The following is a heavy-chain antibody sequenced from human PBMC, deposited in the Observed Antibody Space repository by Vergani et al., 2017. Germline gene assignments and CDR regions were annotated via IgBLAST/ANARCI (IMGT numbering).Heavy chain of an antibody. V-gene: IGHV5-51*01. CDR2: IYPGDSAT. CDR1: GYSFTSYW. Sequence: EVQLVQSGAEVKKPGESMKISCKGSGYSFTSYWIGWVRQMPGKGLEWMGIIYPGDSATRYSPSFQGQVTISADKSISTAYLQWSSLKASDTAMYYCARGYYSSGWYYNWFDPWGQGTLVTVSS. D-gene: IGHD6-19*01. CDR3: ARGYYSSGWYYNWFDP. J-gene: IGHJ5*02.